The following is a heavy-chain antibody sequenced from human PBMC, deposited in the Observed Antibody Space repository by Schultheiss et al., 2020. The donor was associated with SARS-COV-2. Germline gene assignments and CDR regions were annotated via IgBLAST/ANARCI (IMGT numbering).Heavy chain of an antibody. V-gene: IGHV3-33*05. CDR1: GFTFSSYG. D-gene: IGHD3-22*01. Sequence: GGSLRLSCAASGFTFSSYGMHWVRQAPGKGLEWVAVISYDGSNKYYADSVKGRFTISRDNSKNTLYLQMNSLRAEDTAVYYCARDRDTMIVGLGLDYWGQGTLVTVSS. J-gene: IGHJ4*02. CDR3: ARDRDTMIVGLGLDY. CDR2: ISYDGSNK.